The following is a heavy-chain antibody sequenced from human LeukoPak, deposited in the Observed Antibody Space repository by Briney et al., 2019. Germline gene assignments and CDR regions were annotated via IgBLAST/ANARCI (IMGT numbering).Heavy chain of an antibody. J-gene: IGHJ6*03. CDR3: ARGRYSTTRGGGYYYYYYMDV. CDR2: INPNSGGT. D-gene: IGHD6-13*01. CDR1: GYTFTGYY. V-gene: IGHV1-2*02. Sequence: GASVKVSCKASGYTFTGYYMHWVRQAPGQGLEWMGWINPNSGGTNYAQKFQGRVTITRNTSISTAYMELSSLRSEDTAVYYCARGRYSTTRGGGYYYYYYMDVWGKGTTVTVSS.